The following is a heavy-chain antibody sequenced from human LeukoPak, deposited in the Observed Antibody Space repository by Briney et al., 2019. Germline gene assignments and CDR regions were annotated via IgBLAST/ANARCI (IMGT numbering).Heavy chain of an antibody. Sequence: GGSLRLYCAASGFTFSSYAMSWVRQAPGKGLEWVSAISGSGGSTYYADSVKGRFTISRDNSKNTLYLQMNSLRAEDTAVYYCAKDDTIFGVVIIYSTPRLGFDYWGQGTLVTVSS. V-gene: IGHV3-23*01. CDR3: AKDDTIFGVVIIYSTPRLGFDY. CDR2: ISGSGGST. D-gene: IGHD3-3*01. CDR1: GFTFSSYA. J-gene: IGHJ4*02.